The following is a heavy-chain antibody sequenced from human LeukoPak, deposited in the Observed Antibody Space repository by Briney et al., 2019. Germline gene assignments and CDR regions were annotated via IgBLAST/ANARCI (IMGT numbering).Heavy chain of an antibody. CDR2: ISGNSGTT. V-gene: IGHV3-48*04. D-gene: IGHD3-22*01. J-gene: IGHJ4*02. Sequence: PGGSLRLSCAASGFSFGSYGLNWVRQAPGKGLQWISYISGNSGTTYYADSVEGRFTISRDNAKNSLFLQMSSLRAEDTAVYYCARDLDSGNYFFAYWGQGTLVTVSS. CDR3: ARDLDSGNYFFAY. CDR1: GFSFGSYG.